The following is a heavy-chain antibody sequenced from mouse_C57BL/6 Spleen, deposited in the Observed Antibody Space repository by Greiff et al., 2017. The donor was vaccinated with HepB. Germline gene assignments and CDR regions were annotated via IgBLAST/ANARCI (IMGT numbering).Heavy chain of an antibody. V-gene: IGHV1-26*01. CDR3: ANYYGSSYYWYFDV. J-gene: IGHJ1*03. CDR1: GYTFTDYY. CDR2: INPNNGGT. D-gene: IGHD1-1*01. Sequence: EVKLLESGPELVKPGASVKISCKASGYTFTDYYMNWVKQSHGKSLEWIGDINPNNGGTSYNQKFKGKATLTVDKSSSTAYMELRSLTSEDSAVYYCANYYGSSYYWYFDVWGTGTTVTVSS.